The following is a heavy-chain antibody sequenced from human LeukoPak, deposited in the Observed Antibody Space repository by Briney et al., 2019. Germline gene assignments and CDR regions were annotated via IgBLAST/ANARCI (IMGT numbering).Heavy chain of an antibody. J-gene: IGHJ4*02. CDR2: IYTSGST. V-gene: IGHV4-61*02. CDR1: GDSISSGNYY. CDR3: ATLGYSYGTDY. Sequence: SQTLSLTCTVSGDSISSGNYYWTWIRQPAGKGLEWIGRIYTSGSTNYNPSLKSRVTISVDTSKNTFSLKLSSVTAADTAVYYCATLGYSYGTDYWGQGTLVTVSS. D-gene: IGHD5-18*01.